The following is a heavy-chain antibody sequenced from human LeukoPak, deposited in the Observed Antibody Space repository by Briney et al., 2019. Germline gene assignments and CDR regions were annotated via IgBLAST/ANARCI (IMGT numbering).Heavy chain of an antibody. V-gene: IGHV4-39*01. D-gene: IGHD4-23*01. CDR1: GGSISSSSYY. J-gene: IGHJ4*02. CDR2: IYYSGST. Sequence: LETLSLTCTVSGGSISSSSYYWGWIRQPPGKGLEWIGSIYYSGSTYYNPSLKSRVTISVDTSKNQFSLKLSSVTAADTAVYYCARRRHDGGNSEGLDYFDYWGQGTLVTVSS. CDR3: ARRRHDGGNSEGLDYFDY.